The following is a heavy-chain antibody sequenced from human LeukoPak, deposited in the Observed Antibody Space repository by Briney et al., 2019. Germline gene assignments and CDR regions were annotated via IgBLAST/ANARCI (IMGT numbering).Heavy chain of an antibody. Sequence: GGSLSLSCAASGFASSRYAVRWVRHAPGKALEWVSAISGSGGSTYYADSVKGRFTISRDNSKNTLYLQMNSLRAEDTVVYYGAKDRAHQAHDYWGQGT. CDR1: GFASSRYA. D-gene: IGHD2-2*01. CDR3: AKDRAHQAHDY. CDR2: ISGSGGST. V-gene: IGHV3-23*01. J-gene: IGHJ4*02.